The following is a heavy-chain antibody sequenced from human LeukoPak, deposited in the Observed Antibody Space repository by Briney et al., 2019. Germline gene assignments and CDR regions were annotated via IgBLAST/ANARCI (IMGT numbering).Heavy chain of an antibody. Sequence: PSQTLSLTCTVSGGSISSGSYYWSWIRQPAGKGLEWIGRIYTSGSTNYNPSLKSRVTISIDTSKNQFSPKLSSVTAADTAVYYCAIITLDFWSGYFDYWGQGTLVTVSS. CDR1: GGSISSGSYY. CDR3: AIITLDFWSGYFDY. CDR2: IYTSGST. J-gene: IGHJ4*02. D-gene: IGHD3-3*01. V-gene: IGHV4-61*02.